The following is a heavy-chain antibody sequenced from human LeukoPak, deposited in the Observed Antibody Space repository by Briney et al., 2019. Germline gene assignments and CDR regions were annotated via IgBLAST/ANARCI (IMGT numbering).Heavy chain of an antibody. V-gene: IGHV4-30-2*01. J-gene: IGHJ3*02. CDR1: GGSISSGGYS. CDR3: ARGQMTGFDI. Sequence: ASQTLSLTCAVSGGSISSGGYSWSWIRQLPGKGLEWIGYIYHSGSTYYNPSLKSRVTISVDRSKNQFSLKLSSVTAADTAVYYCARGQMTGFDIWGQGTMVTVSS. CDR2: IYHSGST. D-gene: IGHD3-9*01.